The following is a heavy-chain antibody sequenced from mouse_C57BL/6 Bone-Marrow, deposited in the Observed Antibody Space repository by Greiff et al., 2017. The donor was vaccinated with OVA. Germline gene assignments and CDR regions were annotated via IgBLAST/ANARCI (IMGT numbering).Heavy chain of an antibody. V-gene: IGHV5-6*01. D-gene: IGHD2-2*01. J-gene: IGHJ2*01. Sequence: EVHLVESGGDLVKPGGSLKLSCAASGFTFSSYGMSWVRQTPDKRLEWVATISSGGSYTYYPDSVKGRFTISRDNAKNTLYLQMSSVKSEDTAMYYCARHYYGYDYFDYWGQGTTLTVSS. CDR3: ARHYYGYDYFDY. CDR2: ISSGGSYT. CDR1: GFTFSSYG.